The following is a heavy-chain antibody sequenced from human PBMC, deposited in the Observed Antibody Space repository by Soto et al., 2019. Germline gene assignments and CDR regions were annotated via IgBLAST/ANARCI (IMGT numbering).Heavy chain of an antibody. CDR3: ARDLVTTVTQFDY. J-gene: IGHJ4*02. CDR1: GYTFTSYG. V-gene: IGHV1-18*01. D-gene: IGHD4-17*01. Sequence: VQLVQSGAEVKKPGASVKVSCKASGYTFTSYGISWVRQAPGQGLEWMGWISAYNGNTNYAQKLQGRVTMTTDTARSTADMELRSLRSDDTDVYYCARDLVTTVTQFDYWGQGTLVTVSS. CDR2: ISAYNGNT.